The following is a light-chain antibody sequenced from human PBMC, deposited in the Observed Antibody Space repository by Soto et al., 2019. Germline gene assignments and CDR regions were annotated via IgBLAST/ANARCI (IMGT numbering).Light chain of an antibody. CDR3: SSYTRINTVV. J-gene: IGLJ2*01. CDR2: EVS. CDR1: GSDIGGYKY. Sequence: QSALTQPASVSGSPGQSITISCTGTGSDIGGYKYVSWYQKHPGKAPNLMIYEVSNRPSGVSSRFSGSKSGNTASLTISGLQAEDEADYYCSSYTRINTVVFGRGTKLTVL. V-gene: IGLV2-14*01.